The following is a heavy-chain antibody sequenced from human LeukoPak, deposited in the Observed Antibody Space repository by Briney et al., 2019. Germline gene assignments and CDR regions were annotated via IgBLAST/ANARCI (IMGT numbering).Heavy chain of an antibody. CDR2: ISSSSTKI. D-gene: IGHD3-9*01. CDR3: TRDPSFDSTFYYGMDV. J-gene: IGHJ6*02. Sequence: KSGGSLRLSCVGSGVTFINYTMTWVRQAPGKGLEWISSISSSSTKIYYADSVKGRFTTARDNAKKSRYLQMNSLRAEDTAVYYCTRDPSFDSTFYYGMDVWGQGTTVTVSS. CDR1: GVTFINYT. V-gene: IGHV3-21*01.